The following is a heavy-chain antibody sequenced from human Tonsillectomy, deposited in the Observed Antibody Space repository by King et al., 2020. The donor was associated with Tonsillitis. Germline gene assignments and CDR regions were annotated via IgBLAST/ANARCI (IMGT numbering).Heavy chain of an antibody. CDR1: GYIFTGYY. J-gene: IGHJ4*02. Sequence: VQLVQFGAEVKKLGASVKVSCQASGYIFTGYYIYWVRQAPGQGLEWMGWINPNSGGTNYVQKFQGRVTMTRDTSISTAYMELSRMRSDDTAVYYCARGRPNWGSGDYWGQGTLVTVSS. V-gene: IGHV1-2*02. D-gene: IGHD7-27*01. CDR3: ARGRPNWGSGDY. CDR2: INPNSGGT.